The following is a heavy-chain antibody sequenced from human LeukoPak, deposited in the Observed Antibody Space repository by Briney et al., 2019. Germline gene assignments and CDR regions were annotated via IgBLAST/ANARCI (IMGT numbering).Heavy chain of an antibody. CDR1: GGSFSGYY. V-gene: IGHV4-34*01. CDR3: ARFGDGHLDY. J-gene: IGHJ4*02. D-gene: IGHD3-10*01. CDR2: INNSGST. Sequence: KSSETLSLTCAVYGGSFSGYYWTWIRQPPGKGLEWIGEINNSGSTNYKSSLKSRVTISVDTSKNQFSLNLRSVTAADTAVYYCARFGDGHLDYWGQGTLVTVSS.